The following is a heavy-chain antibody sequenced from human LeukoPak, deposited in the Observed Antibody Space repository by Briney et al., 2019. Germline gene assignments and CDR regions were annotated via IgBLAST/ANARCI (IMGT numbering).Heavy chain of an antibody. V-gene: IGHV3-23*01. CDR2: ISGSGGST. CDR1: GFTFSSYE. Sequence: PGGSLRLSCAASGFTFSSYEMNWVRQAPGKGLEWVSAISGSGGSTYYADSVKGRFTISRDNSKNTLYLQMNSLRAEDTAVYYCARNWGWANAFDIWGQGTMVTVSS. D-gene: IGHD3-16*01. CDR3: ARNWGWANAFDI. J-gene: IGHJ3*02.